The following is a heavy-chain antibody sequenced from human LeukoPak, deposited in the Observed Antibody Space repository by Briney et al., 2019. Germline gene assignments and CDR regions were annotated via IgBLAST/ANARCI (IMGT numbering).Heavy chain of an antibody. D-gene: IGHD2-15*01. Sequence: SETLSLTCAVYGGSFSGYYWSWIRQPPGKGLEWIGEIYHSGSTNYNPSLKSRVTISVDNSKNQFSLKMSSMTAADTAVYYCARAGWYTLDNWGQGTLVTVSS. CDR3: ARAGWYTLDN. CDR2: IYHSGST. J-gene: IGHJ4*02. CDR1: GGSFSGYY. V-gene: IGHV4-34*01.